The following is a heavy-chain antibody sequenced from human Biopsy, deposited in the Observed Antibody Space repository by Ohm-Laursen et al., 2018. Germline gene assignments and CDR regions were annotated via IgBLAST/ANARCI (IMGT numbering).Heavy chain of an antibody. J-gene: IGHJ6*02. Sequence: VASVKVSCKVSGDTFSRSAFFWVRQAPGQGLVYLGRIIPIVGITNHAQTFQGRITLTADKSTFMVYMELSRLRSDDTAIYYCVRGGSGSGYYGMDVWGQGATVSVSS. D-gene: IGHD3-10*01. CDR1: GDTFSRSA. V-gene: IGHV1-69*04. CDR2: IIPIVGIT. CDR3: VRGGSGSGYYGMDV.